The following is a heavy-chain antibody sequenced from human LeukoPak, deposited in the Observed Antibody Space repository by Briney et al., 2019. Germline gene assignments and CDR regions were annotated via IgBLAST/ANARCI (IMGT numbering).Heavy chain of an antibody. D-gene: IGHD3-10*01. J-gene: IGHJ5*02. CDR1: GYTFTNYY. V-gene: IGHV1-46*01. Sequence: GASVKVSCKASGYTFTNYYIHWVRQAPGQGLEWMGIINPGGRSTSYAQKFQGRVTMTRDTSTSTVYMELSSLRSEDTAVYYCARAVGRFGESKVSWFDPWGQGTLVTVSS. CDR2: INPGGRST. CDR3: ARAVGRFGESKVSWFDP.